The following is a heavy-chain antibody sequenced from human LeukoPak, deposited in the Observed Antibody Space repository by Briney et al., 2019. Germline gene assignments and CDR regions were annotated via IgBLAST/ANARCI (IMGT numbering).Heavy chain of an antibody. CDR1: GFTFSNYA. CDR3: AKVALSSYGYYFDY. J-gene: IGHJ4*02. D-gene: IGHD5-18*01. Sequence: GGSLRLSCAASGFTFSNYAMNWVGQAPGKGREGVSAISGSGGRTDYADSVQGRFTISRDNSKNTLYLQMNSLRAEDTAVYFCAKVALSSYGYYFDYWGQGTLVTVSS. V-gene: IGHV3-23*01. CDR2: ISGSGGRT.